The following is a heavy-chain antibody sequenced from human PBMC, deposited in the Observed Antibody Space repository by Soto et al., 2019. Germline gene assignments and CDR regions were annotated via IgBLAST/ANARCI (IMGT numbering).Heavy chain of an antibody. CDR1: GGYISSGGYY. D-gene: IGHD3-16*01. J-gene: IGHJ4*02. CDR3: ARVKIRWYYFDT. CDR2: IYYSGTA. Sequence: SETLSLTCTVSGGYISSGGYYWSWVRQQPGKGLEWIGYIYYSGTAEYNPSLESRVAISLDPSKRHFSLRLNSVTAADTAVYYCARVKIRWYYFDTCGQGTLVTVSS. V-gene: IGHV4-31*03.